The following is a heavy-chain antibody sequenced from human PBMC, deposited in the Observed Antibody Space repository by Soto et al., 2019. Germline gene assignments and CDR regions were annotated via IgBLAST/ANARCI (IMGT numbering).Heavy chain of an antibody. Sequence: GGSLRLSCAASGFTFTAYYMTWVRQVPGKGLEWVASINKDGSKQYYVDSVKGRFTISRDNAMNSLYLQMNSLRAGDTALYYCSRENWFQDYWGQGTLVTVSS. CDR3: SRENWFQDY. CDR2: INKDGSKQ. V-gene: IGHV3-7*03. D-gene: IGHD3-10*01. CDR1: GFTFTAYY. J-gene: IGHJ4*02.